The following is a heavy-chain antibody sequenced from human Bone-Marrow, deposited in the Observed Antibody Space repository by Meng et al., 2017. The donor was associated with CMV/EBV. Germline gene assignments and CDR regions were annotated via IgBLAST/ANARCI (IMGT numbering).Heavy chain of an antibody. V-gene: IGHV3-30*02. CDR3: ARGEVPAAIDNWFDP. CDR2: IRYDGSNK. Sequence: GESLKISCAASGFTFSSYGMHWVRQAPGKGLEWVAFIRYDGSNKYYADSVKGRFTISRDNSKNTLYLQMNSLRAEDTAVYYCARGEVPAAIDNWFDPWSQGTLVTVSS. J-gene: IGHJ5*02. CDR1: GFTFSSYG. D-gene: IGHD2-2*01.